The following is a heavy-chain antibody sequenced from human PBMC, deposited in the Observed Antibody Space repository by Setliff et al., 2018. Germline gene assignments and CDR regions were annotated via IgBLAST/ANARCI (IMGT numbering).Heavy chain of an antibody. J-gene: IGHJ6*02. CDR3: ARENRYSSGWYPYYYGMDV. CDR1: GGSISSSSYC. V-gene: IGHV4-39*07. CDR2: IYYSGST. D-gene: IGHD6-19*01. Sequence: SETMSLTCTVSGGSISSSSYCWGWIRQPPGKGLEWIGSIYYSGSTYYNPSLKSRVTISVDTTKNQFSLKVSAVTAADTAVYYCARENRYSSGWYPYYYGMDVWGQGTTVTVSS.